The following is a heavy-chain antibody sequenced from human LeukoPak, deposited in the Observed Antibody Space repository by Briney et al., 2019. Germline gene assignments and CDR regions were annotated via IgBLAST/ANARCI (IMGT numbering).Heavy chain of an antibody. V-gene: IGHV3-33*01. J-gene: IGHJ4*02. Sequence: PGGSLRLSCAASEFTFSSYDMHWVRQAPGKGLEWVGVIWYDGSNKYYADSVKGRFTISRDTSKNTLYLQMNSLRAEDMAVYYCARGIAVAGTFWFAQWGQGTLVTVSS. CDR1: EFTFSSYD. CDR3: ARGIAVAGTFWFAQ. CDR2: IWYDGSNK. D-gene: IGHD6-19*01.